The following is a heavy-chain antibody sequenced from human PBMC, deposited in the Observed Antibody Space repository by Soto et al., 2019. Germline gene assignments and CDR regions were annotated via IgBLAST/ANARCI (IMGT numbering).Heavy chain of an antibody. CDR2: IWYDGSNK. D-gene: IGHD5-12*01. CDR1: GFSFSNYG. J-gene: IGHJ4*02. Sequence: GGSLRLSCAASGFSFSNYGMHWVRQAPGKGLEWVAIIWYDGSNKYYADSVKGRFTISRDNSKNTLYLQMSSLRVEDTAVYFCVRGPSGYSGCDFDYWGQGAMVTVSS. CDR3: VRGPSGYSGCDFDY. V-gene: IGHV3-33*01.